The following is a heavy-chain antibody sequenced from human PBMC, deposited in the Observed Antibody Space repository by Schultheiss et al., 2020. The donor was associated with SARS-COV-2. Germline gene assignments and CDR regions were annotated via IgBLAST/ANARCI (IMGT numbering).Heavy chain of an antibody. CDR1: GFTFSDHY. Sequence: GGSLRLSCAASGFTFSDHYMSWIRQAPGKGLEWLSYISSSGNTIYYADSVKGRFTISRDNAKNSLYLQMNSLRAEDTAVYYCVRPINPEAFDIWGQGTMVTVSS. V-gene: IGHV3-11*01. CDR2: ISSSGNTI. J-gene: IGHJ3*02. CDR3: VRPINPEAFDI. D-gene: IGHD1-14*01.